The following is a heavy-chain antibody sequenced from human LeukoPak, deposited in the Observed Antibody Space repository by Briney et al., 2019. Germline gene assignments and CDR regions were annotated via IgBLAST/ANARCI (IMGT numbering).Heavy chain of an antibody. CDR1: GFTFSTYN. Sequence: GGSLRLSCAASGFTFSTYNMNWVRQAPGKGLEWVSYISSSSSTMYYADSVKGRFTISRDNAKSSLYLQMNSLRAEDTAVYYCARSGGVVVPAEGPQGHYYYSYHMDVWGKGTTVTVSS. J-gene: IGHJ6*03. CDR2: ISSSSSTM. CDR3: ARSGGVVVPAEGPQGHYYYSYHMDV. V-gene: IGHV3-48*01. D-gene: IGHD2-2*01.